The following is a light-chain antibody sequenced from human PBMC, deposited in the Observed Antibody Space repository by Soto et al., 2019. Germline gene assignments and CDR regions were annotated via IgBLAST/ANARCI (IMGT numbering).Light chain of an antibody. V-gene: IGKV3-11*01. CDR1: QSVSTS. J-gene: IGKJ1*01. CDR2: DAS. Sequence: IVLTQSPVTLALSPGERAVLSCRASQSVSTSLAWYQHKPGQAPRLFIYDASKRAPGIPARFSGSGSGTDLTLTISSLEPEDFAVYYCQVRDVWPSFGQGTKVEI. CDR3: QVRDVWPS.